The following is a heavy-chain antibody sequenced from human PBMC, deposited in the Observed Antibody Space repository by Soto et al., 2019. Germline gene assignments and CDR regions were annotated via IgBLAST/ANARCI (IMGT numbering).Heavy chain of an antibody. V-gene: IGHV4-39*01. D-gene: IGHD3-22*01. J-gene: IGHJ5*02. CDR3: ARRDSSGYYGWFDP. CDR1: GGSITSSSYY. CDR2: IYSSGST. Sequence: SETLSLTCTVSGGSITSSSYYWGWIRQPPGKGLEWIGSIYSSGSTYYNPSLKSRVTISVDTSKTQFSLKLSSVTAADTAVYYCARRDSSGYYGWFDPWGQGTLVTVSS.